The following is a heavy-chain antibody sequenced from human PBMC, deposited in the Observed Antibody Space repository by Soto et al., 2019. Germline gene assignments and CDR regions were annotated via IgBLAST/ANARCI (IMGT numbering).Heavy chain of an antibody. Sequence: QAGGSLRLSCAASGFTFSSYAMSWVRQAPGKGLEWVSAISGSGGSTYYADSVKGRFTISRDNSKNTLYLQMNSLRAEDTAVYYCAKARVLRYFDWFPRRTPNYGMDVWGQGTTVTVYS. D-gene: IGHD3-9*01. CDR2: ISGSGGST. CDR3: AKARVLRYFDWFPRRTPNYGMDV. J-gene: IGHJ6*02. V-gene: IGHV3-23*01. CDR1: GFTFSSYA.